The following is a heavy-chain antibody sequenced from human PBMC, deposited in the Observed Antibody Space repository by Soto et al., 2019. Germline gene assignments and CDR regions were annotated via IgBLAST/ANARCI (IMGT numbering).Heavy chain of an antibody. J-gene: IGHJ4*02. CDR3: AKDSTPMVYATYYFDY. CDR1: GFTFSSYG. D-gene: IGHD2-8*01. Sequence: VRLSCAASGFTFSSYGMHWVRQSPGKGLEWVAVISYDGSIKYFADSVKGRFTISRDNSKDTLYLYMNSLRPEDTAVYYCAKDSTPMVYATYYFDYWGQGTLVTVSS. V-gene: IGHV3-30*18. CDR2: ISYDGSIK.